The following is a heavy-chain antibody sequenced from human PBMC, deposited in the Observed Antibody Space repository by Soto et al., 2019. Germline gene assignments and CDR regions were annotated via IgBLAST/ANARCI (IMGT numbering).Heavy chain of an antibody. CDR2: ISGSGSDT. CDR3: AREGALKPFSS. V-gene: IGHV3-23*01. Sequence: GGSLRLSCAASAFTFSSYAMTWVRQAPGKGLEWVSAISGSGSDTYYADSVRGRFTISRDNAKNSVYLQMDSLRVEDTAVYYCAREGALKPFSSWGQGALVTVSS. J-gene: IGHJ5*02. CDR1: AFTFSSYA.